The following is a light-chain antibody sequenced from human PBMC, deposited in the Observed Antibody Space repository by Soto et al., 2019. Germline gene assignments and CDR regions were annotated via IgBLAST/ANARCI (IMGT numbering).Light chain of an antibody. V-gene: IGLV1-51*01. Sequence: QSVLTQPPSVSAAPGQKVTISCSGSSSNIGNNYVFWYQQLPGTAPKLLIYDNDKPPSWIPDRFSGSKSGTSATLGITGLPTGDEADYYCSTWDRSLSVGVFGGGTKLTVL. CDR3: STWDRSLSVGV. CDR2: DND. J-gene: IGLJ2*01. CDR1: SSNIGNNY.